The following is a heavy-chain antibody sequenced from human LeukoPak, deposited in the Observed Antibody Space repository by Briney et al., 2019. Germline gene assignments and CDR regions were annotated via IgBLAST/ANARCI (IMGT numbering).Heavy chain of an antibody. D-gene: IGHD5-18*01. CDR3: ARSTWIQLWLFDL. J-gene: IGHJ3*01. V-gene: IGHV4-39*07. CDR1: GGSISNSDHY. CDR2: IYHSGSP. Sequence: PSETLSLTCTVSGGSISNSDHYWGWIRQPPGKGLEWIGSIYHSGSPFYNPSLKSRVRISVDTSKNQFSLRLSSVTAADTAVYYCARSTWIQLWLFDLWGQGTMVTVSS.